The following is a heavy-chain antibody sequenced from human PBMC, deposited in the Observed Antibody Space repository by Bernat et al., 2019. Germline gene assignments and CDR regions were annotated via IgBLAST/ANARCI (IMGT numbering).Heavy chain of an antibody. CDR2: IRYDGSNK. Sequence: QVQLVESGGGVVQPGGSLRLSCAASGFTFSSYGMHWVRQAPGKGLEWVAFIRYDGSNKYYADSVKGRFTISRDNSKNTLYLQMNSLRAEDTAVYYCAKDEAGDYGGRFDAFDSWGQGTMVTVSS. CDR1: GFTFSSYG. J-gene: IGHJ3*02. V-gene: IGHV3-30*02. CDR3: AKDEAGDYGGRFDAFDS. D-gene: IGHD4-17*01.